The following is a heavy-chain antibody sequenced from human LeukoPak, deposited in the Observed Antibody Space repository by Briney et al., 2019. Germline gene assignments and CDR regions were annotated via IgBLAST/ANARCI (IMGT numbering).Heavy chain of an antibody. J-gene: IGHJ3*02. D-gene: IGHD3-22*01. CDR1: GFTFSSYG. Sequence: PGGSLRLSCAASGFTFSSYGMHWVRQAPGKGLEWVAFIRYDGSNKYYADSVKGRFTISRDNSKNTLYLQMNSLRAEDTAVYYCAKDPSPYYYDSSGYSAFDIWGQGTMVTVSS. CDR3: AKDPSPYYYDSSGYSAFDI. CDR2: IRYDGSNK. V-gene: IGHV3-30*02.